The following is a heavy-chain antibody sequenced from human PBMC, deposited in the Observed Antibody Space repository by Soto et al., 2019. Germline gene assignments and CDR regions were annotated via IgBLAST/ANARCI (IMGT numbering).Heavy chain of an antibody. CDR1: GGSFSSYY. CDR2: IYYSGST. V-gene: IGHV4-59*01. Sequence: SETLSLTCGVYGGSFSSYYWSWIRQPPGKGLEWIGYIYYSGSTNYNPSLKSRVTISVDTSKNQFSLKLSSVTAADTAVYYCARDSDGDYSVFDYWGQGTLVTVSS. CDR3: ARDSDGDYSVFDY. J-gene: IGHJ4*02. D-gene: IGHD4-17*01.